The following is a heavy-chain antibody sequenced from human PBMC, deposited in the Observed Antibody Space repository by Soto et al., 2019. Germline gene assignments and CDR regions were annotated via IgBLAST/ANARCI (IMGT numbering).Heavy chain of an antibody. CDR1: GYTFTSYY. CDR3: ARDRSTTVTRVGMIYYYYYGMDV. CDR2: INPSGGST. D-gene: IGHD4-17*01. V-gene: IGHV1-46*01. Sequence: GASVKVSCKASGYTFTSYYMHWVRQAPGQGLEWMGIINPSGGSTSYAQKFQGRVTMTRDTSTSTVYMELSSLRSEDTAVYYSARDRSTTVTRVGMIYYYYYGMDVWGQGTTVTVSS. J-gene: IGHJ6*02.